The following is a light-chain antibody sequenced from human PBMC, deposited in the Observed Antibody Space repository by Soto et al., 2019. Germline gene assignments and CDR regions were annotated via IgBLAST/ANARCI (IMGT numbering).Light chain of an antibody. Sequence: EIVLTQSPGTLSLSPGERATLSCRASQSVSSNYLAWYQQKPGQAPRLLIYSASSRATGIPDRFSGSGSGTDFILTISRLEPEDFAVYYCQQYGSSSWTFVQGTKVEIK. CDR1: QSVSSNY. CDR3: QQYGSSSWT. V-gene: IGKV3-20*01. CDR2: SAS. J-gene: IGKJ1*01.